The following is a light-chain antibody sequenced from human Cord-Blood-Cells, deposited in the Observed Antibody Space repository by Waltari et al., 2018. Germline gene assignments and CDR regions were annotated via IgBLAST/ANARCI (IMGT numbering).Light chain of an antibody. CDR2: GAS. CDR3: HQYGSSPPIT. Sequence: EIVLTQSPGTLSLSPGERATLSCRASQSVSSSYLAWYQQKPGQAPRLLIDGASSRATCIPDRCSGSGSGTDFTLIISRLEPEDFAVYYCHQYGSSPPITFGPGTKVDIK. V-gene: IGKV3-20*01. J-gene: IGKJ3*01. CDR1: QSVSSSY.